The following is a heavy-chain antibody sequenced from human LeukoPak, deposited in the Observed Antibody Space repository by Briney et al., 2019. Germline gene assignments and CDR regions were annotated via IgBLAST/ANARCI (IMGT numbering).Heavy chain of an antibody. D-gene: IGHD3-22*01. CDR3: ARDLGQYYDTSDNWFDP. Sequence: PGGSLRLSCAASGFSFRSRWMSWVRQAPGKGLEWVGNIQPDGSEQYPVDSVKGRFTISRDNAKNTLNLQMNSLRAEDTAVYYCARDLGQYYDTSDNWFDPWGQGTLVTVSS. CDR1: GFSFRSRW. V-gene: IGHV3-7*01. J-gene: IGHJ5*02. CDR2: IQPDGSEQ.